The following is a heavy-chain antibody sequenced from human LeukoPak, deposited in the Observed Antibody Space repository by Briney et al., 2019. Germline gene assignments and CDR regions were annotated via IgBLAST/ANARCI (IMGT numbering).Heavy chain of an antibody. CDR3: VRGSYGDYEY. V-gene: IGHV3-7*01. J-gene: IGHJ4*02. D-gene: IGHD4-17*01. CDR2: IKQAGSEN. Sequence: PGGSLRLSCAASGFIFSSYWMTWARQAPGKGLEWVANIKQAGSENSYVDSVKGRFTISRDNAKNSLYLQINSLRAEDTAVYYCVRGSYGDYEYWGQETLVTVSS. CDR1: GFIFSSYW.